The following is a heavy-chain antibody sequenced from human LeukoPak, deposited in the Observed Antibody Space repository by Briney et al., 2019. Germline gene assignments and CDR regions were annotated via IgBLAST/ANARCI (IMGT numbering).Heavy chain of an antibody. Sequence: ASVKVSCKASGYTFTSYNINWVRQATGQGLEWMGWMNPNSGNTGYAQKFQGRVTMTRDTSITTAYMELSSLRSEDTAVYYCASWTARHDAFDIWGQGTMVTVSS. J-gene: IGHJ3*02. CDR3: ASWTARHDAFDI. D-gene: IGHD6-6*01. CDR1: GYTFTSYN. CDR2: MNPNSGNT. V-gene: IGHV1-8*01.